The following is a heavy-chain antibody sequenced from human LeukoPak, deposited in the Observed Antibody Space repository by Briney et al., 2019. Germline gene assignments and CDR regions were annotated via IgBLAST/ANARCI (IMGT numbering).Heavy chain of an antibody. D-gene: IGHD6-19*01. CDR2: INPNSGGT. J-gene: IGHJ5*02. CDR1: GYTFTGYY. V-gene: IGHV1-2*02. CDR3: ARDSLAVAGRGEYNWFDP. Sequence: ASVKVSCKASGYTFTGYYMHWVRQAPGQGLEWMGWINPNSGGTNYAQKFQGRVTMTRDTSISTAYMELSRLRSDDTAVYYCARDSLAVAGRGEYNWFDPWGQGTLVTVSS.